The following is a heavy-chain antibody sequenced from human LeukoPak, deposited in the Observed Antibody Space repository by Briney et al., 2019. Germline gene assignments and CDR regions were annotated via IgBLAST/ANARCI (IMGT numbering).Heavy chain of an antibody. Sequence: GGSLRLSCAASGFTFTSYYMHWVRQAPGKGLVWVSRINSDGSDTTYADSVKGRFTISRDNAKNMLYLQMSSLTAEDTAVYYCARDRPFSGSYLGFDPWGQGTLVTVSS. J-gene: IGHJ5*02. D-gene: IGHD1-26*01. CDR1: GFTFTSYY. V-gene: IGHV3-74*01. CDR3: ARDRPFSGSYLGFDP. CDR2: INSDGSDT.